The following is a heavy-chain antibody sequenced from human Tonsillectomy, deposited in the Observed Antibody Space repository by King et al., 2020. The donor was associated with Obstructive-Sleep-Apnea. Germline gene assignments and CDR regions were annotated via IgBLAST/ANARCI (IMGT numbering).Heavy chain of an antibody. CDR2: IRNNGAGT. V-gene: IGHV3-23*04. J-gene: IGHJ6*02. Sequence: VQLVESGGGFAQPGGSLRLSCAASGFTFSNYAMSWVRQAPGKGLEWVSGIRNNGAGTYYADSVKGRFTISRYNSKNTLYLLMNSLRVEDTAIYYCARGPARGDLDYYGLDVWGLGTTVIVSS. CDR3: ARGPARGDLDYYGLDV. D-gene: IGHD2-21*02. CDR1: GFTFSNYA.